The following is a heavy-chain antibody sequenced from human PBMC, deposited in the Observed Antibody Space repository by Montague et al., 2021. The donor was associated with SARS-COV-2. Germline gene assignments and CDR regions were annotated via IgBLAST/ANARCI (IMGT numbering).Heavy chain of an antibody. Sequence: SETLSLTCSVSGGSLNGYYWSWIRQPPGKELEWMGYIDYSGSTNYNPSLRIRLTLSVDTSSNQFSLKLTSLTSADTAVYYCARIHSSGWAYFFDYWGQGTLVSVSS. V-gene: IGHV4-59*01. CDR3: ARIHSSGWAYFFDY. CDR2: IDYSGST. D-gene: IGHD6-19*01. J-gene: IGHJ4*02. CDR1: GGSLNGYY.